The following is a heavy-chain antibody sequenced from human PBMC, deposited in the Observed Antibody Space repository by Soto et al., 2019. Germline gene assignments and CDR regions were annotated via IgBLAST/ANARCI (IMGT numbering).Heavy chain of an antibody. CDR1: GGTFSSYA. CDR3: ARGVADGGNYYYYGMDV. CDR2: IIPIFGTA. D-gene: IGHD6-19*01. Sequence: SGKVSCKASGGTFSSYAISWVRQAPGQGFEWMGGIIPIFGTANYAQKFQGRVTITADESTSTAYMELSSLRSEDTAVYYCARGVADGGNYYYYGMDVWGQGTTVTVSS. V-gene: IGHV1-69*13. J-gene: IGHJ6*02.